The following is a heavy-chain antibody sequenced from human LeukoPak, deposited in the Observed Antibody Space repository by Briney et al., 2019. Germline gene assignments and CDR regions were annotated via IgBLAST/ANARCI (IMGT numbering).Heavy chain of an antibody. CDR2: VDYSGST. J-gene: IGHJ4*02. D-gene: IGHD5-18*01. CDR1: GGSISSSSYY. CDR3: ARDWGYSYGYVYYFDY. Sequence: PSETLSLTCTVSGGSISSSSYYWGWIRQPPGKGLEWIGSVDYSGSTYYNPSLKSRVTISVDTSKNQFSLKLSSVTAADTAVYYCARDWGYSYGYVYYFDYWGQGTLVTVSS. V-gene: IGHV4-39*07.